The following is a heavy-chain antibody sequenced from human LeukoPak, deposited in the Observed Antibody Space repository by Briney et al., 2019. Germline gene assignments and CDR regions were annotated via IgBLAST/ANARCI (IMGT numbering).Heavy chain of an antibody. D-gene: IGHD3-10*01. J-gene: IGHJ4*02. CDR2: IYTSGST. CDR3: ARDAWFGAGRTFAY. CDR1: GGSISSGSYY. V-gene: IGHV4-61*02. Sequence: SETLSLTCTVSGGSISSGSYYWSWIRQPAGKGLEWIGRIYTSGSTNYNPSLKSRVPISVDTSKNQFSLRLSSVTAADTAVYYCARDAWFGAGRTFAYWGQGTLVTVSS.